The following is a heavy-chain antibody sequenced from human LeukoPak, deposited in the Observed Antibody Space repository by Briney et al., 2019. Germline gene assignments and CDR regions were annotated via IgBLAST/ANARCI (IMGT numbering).Heavy chain of an antibody. CDR2: FDPEDDET. CDR3: ARDRDSSGWHVADY. Sequence: GASVKVSCKVSGYTLTELSMHWVRQAPGKGLEWMGGFDPEDDETIYARKFQGRVTMTEDTSTDTAYMELSSLRSDDTAVYYCARDRDSSGWHVADYWGQGTLVTVSS. D-gene: IGHD6-19*01. CDR1: GYTLTELS. V-gene: IGHV1-24*01. J-gene: IGHJ4*02.